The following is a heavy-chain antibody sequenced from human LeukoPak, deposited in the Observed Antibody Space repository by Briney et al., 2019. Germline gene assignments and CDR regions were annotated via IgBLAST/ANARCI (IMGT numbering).Heavy chain of an antibody. J-gene: IGHJ5*02. D-gene: IGHD2-2*01. CDR1: GGSISSYY. Sequence: PSETLSLTCTVSGGSISSYYWSWIRQPPGKGLEWIGYIYYSGSTNYNPSLKSRVTISVDTSKNQFSLKLSSVTAADTAVCYCARLASTNWFDPWGQGTLVTVSS. V-gene: IGHV4-59*01. CDR3: ARLASTNWFDP. CDR2: IYYSGST.